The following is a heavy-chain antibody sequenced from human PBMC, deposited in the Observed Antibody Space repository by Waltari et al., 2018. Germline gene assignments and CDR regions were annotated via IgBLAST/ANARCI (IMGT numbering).Heavy chain of an antibody. V-gene: IGHV3-74*01. CDR2: INPDGRST. J-gene: IGHJ4*02. CDR1: GFTFSSCW. Sequence: EVQLVESGGGLVQPGGSLRLSCAASGFTFSSCWMHWVRQAPGKGLVWVSRINPDGRSTNYADSVKGRFTISRDNAKNTLFLQMNSLRAEDTALYYCAKDRRGYDQPVDFWGQGTLVTVSS. D-gene: IGHD5-12*01. CDR3: AKDRRGYDQPVDF.